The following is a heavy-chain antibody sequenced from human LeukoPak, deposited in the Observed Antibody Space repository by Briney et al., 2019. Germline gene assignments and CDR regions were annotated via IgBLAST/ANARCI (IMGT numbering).Heavy chain of an antibody. D-gene: IGHD3-22*01. Sequence: ASVTVSCKASGYSFDRYGISWVRQAPGQGLEWLGWIGAFNGNTNYAQNLQGRVPMTADTSTTTAYMELRSLSSDDTAVYYCARDFLSYDGSENHFEDTFDIWGQGTMVTVSS. V-gene: IGHV1-18*01. J-gene: IGHJ3*02. CDR1: GYSFDRYG. CDR3: ARDFLSYDGSENHFEDTFDI. CDR2: IGAFNGNT.